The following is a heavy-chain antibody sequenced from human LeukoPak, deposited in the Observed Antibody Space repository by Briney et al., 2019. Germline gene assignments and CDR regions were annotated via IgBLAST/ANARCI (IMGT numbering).Heavy chain of an antibody. Sequence: SETLSLTCTVSGGSVSSDIYYWSWIRQPPGEGLEWIGYVYYSGSTYYNPSLKSRVTISVDTSKNQLSLKLSSVTAADTAVYSCARDRIAAAGNYYYYGMDVWGQGTTVTVSS. D-gene: IGHD6-13*01. J-gene: IGHJ6*02. CDR2: VYYSGST. V-gene: IGHV4-61*01. CDR1: GGSVSSDIYY. CDR3: ARDRIAAAGNYYYYGMDV.